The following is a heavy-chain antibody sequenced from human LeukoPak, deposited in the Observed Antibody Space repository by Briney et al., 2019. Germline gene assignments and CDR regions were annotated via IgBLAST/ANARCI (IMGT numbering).Heavy chain of an antibody. D-gene: IGHD4-11*01. J-gene: IGHJ6*02. V-gene: IGHV3-11*01. CDR3: ARGNFVSSRYGMDV. CDR1: GFTFSDYY. CDR2: ISSSGRTM. Sequence: GGSLRLSCAASGFTFSDYYMSWIRQASGKGLEWTSYISSSGRTMDHADSVKGRFTISRDNAKNSLYLQMNSLRAEDTAVYYCARGNFVSSRYGMDVWGQGTTVTVS.